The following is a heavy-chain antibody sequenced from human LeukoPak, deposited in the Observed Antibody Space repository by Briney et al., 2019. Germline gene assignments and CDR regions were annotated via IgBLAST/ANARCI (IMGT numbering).Heavy chain of an antibody. CDR2: IYHSGST. CDR1: GGSISSGGYS. Sequence: SQTLSLTCAVSGGSISSGGYSWSWIRQPPGKGLEWIGYIYHSGSTYYNPSLKSRVTISVDRSKNQFSLKLSSVTAADTAVYYCARDRPYYYDSSGDEGYYYGMDVWGQGTTVTVSS. J-gene: IGHJ6*02. V-gene: IGHV4-30-2*01. CDR3: ARDRPYYYDSSGDEGYYYGMDV. D-gene: IGHD3-22*01.